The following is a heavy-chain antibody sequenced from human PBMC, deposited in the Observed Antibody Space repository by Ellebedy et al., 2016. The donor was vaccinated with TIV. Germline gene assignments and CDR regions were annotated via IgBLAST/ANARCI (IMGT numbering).Heavy chain of an antibody. CDR3: ARQKPKWELLGVDY. CDR2: IYYSGST. V-gene: IGHV4-31*03. CDR1: GGSISSGGYY. D-gene: IGHD1-26*01. J-gene: IGHJ4*02. Sequence: SETLSLTXTVSGGSISSGGYYWSWIRQHPGKGLEWIGYIYYSGSTYYNPSLKSRVTISVDTSKNQFSLKLSSVTAADTAVYYCARQKPKWELLGVDYWGQGTLVTVSS.